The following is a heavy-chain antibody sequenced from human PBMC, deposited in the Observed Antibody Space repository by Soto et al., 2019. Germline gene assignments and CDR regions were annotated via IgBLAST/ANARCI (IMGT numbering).Heavy chain of an antibody. CDR3: ARGAGYCSGDCWNDYYYAMDV. D-gene: IGHD2-21*02. J-gene: IGHJ6*02. Sequence: GSSVKVSCKASGYILTNYAIHWVRHAPGQRLEWVGWINVGTGSTKYSQNFQGRVTITRDTSATTAYMELSSLRSEDTAVYYCARGAGYCSGDCWNDYYYAMDVWGQGTTVTVSS. CDR1: GYILTNYA. CDR2: INVGTGST. V-gene: IGHV1-3*01.